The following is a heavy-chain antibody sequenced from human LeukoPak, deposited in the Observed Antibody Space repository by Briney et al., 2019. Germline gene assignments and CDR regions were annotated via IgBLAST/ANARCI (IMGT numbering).Heavy chain of an antibody. CDR1: GGTFSSYA. Sequence: ASVKVSCKASGGTFSSYAISWVRQAPGQGLEWMGRIIPIFGTANYAQKFQGRVTITTDESTSTAYMELSSLRSEDTAVYYCAKLSCSSTSCYADYWGQGTLVTVSS. CDR2: IIPIFGTA. CDR3: AKLSCSSTSCYADY. D-gene: IGHD2-2*01. J-gene: IGHJ4*02. V-gene: IGHV1-69*05.